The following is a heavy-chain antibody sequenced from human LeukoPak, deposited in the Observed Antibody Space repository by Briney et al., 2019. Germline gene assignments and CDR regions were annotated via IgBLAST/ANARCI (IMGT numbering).Heavy chain of an antibody. J-gene: IGHJ5*02. V-gene: IGHV4-61*02. D-gene: IGHD6-13*01. CDR2: IYTSGST. Sequence: TPSETLSLTCTVSGGSISSGSYYWSWIRQPAGKGLEWIGRIYTSGSTNYNPSLKSRATISVDTSKNQFSLKLSSVTAADTAVYYCAILRAIAAASFGFDPWGQGTLVTVSS. CDR1: GGSISSGSYY. CDR3: AILRAIAAASFGFDP.